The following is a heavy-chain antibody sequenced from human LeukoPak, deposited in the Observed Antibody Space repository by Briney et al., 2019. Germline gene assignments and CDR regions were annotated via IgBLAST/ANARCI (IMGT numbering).Heavy chain of an antibody. J-gene: IGHJ4*02. Sequence: SETLSLTCAVYGGSFSGYYWSWIRQPPGKGLEWIGEINHSGSTNYNPSLKSRVTISVDTSKNQFSLKLSSVTAADTAVYYCAREDEYSYYYFDYWGQGTLVTVSS. V-gene: IGHV4-34*01. D-gene: IGHD5-18*01. CDR2: INHSGST. CDR3: AREDEYSYYYFDY. CDR1: GGSFSGYY.